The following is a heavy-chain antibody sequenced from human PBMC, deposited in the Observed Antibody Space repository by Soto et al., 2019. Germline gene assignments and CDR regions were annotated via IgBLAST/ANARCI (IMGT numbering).Heavy chain of an antibody. Sequence: PGGSLRLSCAASGFTFSSYAMSWVRQAPGKGLEWVSSISNSGSSAYYADSVKGRFTISRDNSKNTMYLQVNSLSAEDTAVYYCAKATSTWSRAYFDYWGQGTLVTVSS. J-gene: IGHJ4*02. CDR2: ISNSGSSA. D-gene: IGHD6-13*01. CDR3: AKATSTWSRAYFDY. CDR1: GFTFSSYA. V-gene: IGHV3-23*01.